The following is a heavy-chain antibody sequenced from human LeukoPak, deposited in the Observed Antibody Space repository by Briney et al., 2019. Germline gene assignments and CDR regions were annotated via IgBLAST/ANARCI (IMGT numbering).Heavy chain of an antibody. J-gene: IGHJ4*02. D-gene: IGHD5-24*01. CDR1: GFTFSSYA. CDR3: AVKMVETYFDY. V-gene: IGHV3-23*01. Sequence: GGSLRLSCAASGFTFSSYAMSWVRQAPGKGLEWVSAISGSGGSTYYADSVKGRFTISRDNSKNTLYLQMNSLRAEDAAVYYCAVKMVETYFDYWGQGTLVTVSS. CDR2: ISGSGGST.